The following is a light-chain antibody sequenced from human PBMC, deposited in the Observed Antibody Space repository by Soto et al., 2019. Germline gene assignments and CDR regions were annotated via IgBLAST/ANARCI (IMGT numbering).Light chain of an antibody. CDR2: DIR. J-gene: IGLJ1*01. CDR3: RSYTSSSTRV. CDR1: SSDVGGYKY. V-gene: IGLV2-14*03. Sequence: QSALTQPASVSGSPGQSITISCTGTSSDVGGYKYVSWYQQHPGKAPKLMIYDIRNRPSGVSNRFSGSKSGNTASLTISGLQAEYEADYYCRSYTSSSTRVFGTGTKLTVL.